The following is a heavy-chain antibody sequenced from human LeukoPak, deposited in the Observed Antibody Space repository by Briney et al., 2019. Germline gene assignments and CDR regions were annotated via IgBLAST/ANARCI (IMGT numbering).Heavy chain of an antibody. J-gene: IGHJ4*02. V-gene: IGHV4-38-2*01. D-gene: IGHD4-11*01. CDR2: IYHSGST. Sequence: SETLSLTCAVSAYSIRGDDYWGWVRQSPGKGLEWIGSIYHSGSTHYNPSLKSRITISVDTSKNQFSLMLNSVTAADTAVYYCARNRSMTTTPGFDRWGQGTLVTVSS. CDR1: AYSIRGDDY. CDR3: ARNRSMTTTPGFDR.